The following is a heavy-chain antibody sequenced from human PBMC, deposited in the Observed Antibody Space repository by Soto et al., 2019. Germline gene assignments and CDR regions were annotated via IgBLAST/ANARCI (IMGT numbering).Heavy chain of an antibody. CDR2: IFYSGDP. CDR1: CGSISSGGYY. Sequence: SETLSLTCTVSCGSISSGGYYWSWIRQHPGKGLEWIGYIFYSGDPHYNPSLKSRVTISLDTSKNQLSLRLNSVTAADTAVYYCAREARYSGYDLADFWGQGTLVTVSS. D-gene: IGHD5-12*01. J-gene: IGHJ4*02. CDR3: AREARYSGYDLADF. V-gene: IGHV4-31*03.